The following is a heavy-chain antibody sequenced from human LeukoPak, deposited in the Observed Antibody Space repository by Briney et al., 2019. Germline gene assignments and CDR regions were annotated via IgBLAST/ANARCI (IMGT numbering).Heavy chain of an antibody. D-gene: IGHD6-6*01. CDR3: ASSIAALLGYFDY. J-gene: IGHJ4*02. CDR1: GGSISSYY. V-gene: IGHV4-59*01. CDR2: IYYGGST. Sequence: SETLSLTCTVSGGSISSYYWSWIRQPPGKGLEWIGYIYYGGSTNYNPSLKSRVTISVDTSKNQFSLKLSSVTAADTAVYYCASSIAALLGYFDYWGQGTLVTVSS.